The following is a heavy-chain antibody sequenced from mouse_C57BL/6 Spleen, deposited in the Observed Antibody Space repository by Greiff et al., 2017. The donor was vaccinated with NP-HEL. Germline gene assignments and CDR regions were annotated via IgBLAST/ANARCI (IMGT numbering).Heavy chain of an antibody. CDR2: ISSGSSTI. V-gene: IGHV5-17*01. Sequence: EVKLMESGGGLVKPGGSLKLSCAASGFTFSDYGMHWVRQAPEKGLEWVAYISSGSSTIYYADTVKGRFTISRENAKNTLFLQMTSLRSEDTAMYYCAMITTGDYYAMDYWGQGTSVTVSS. CDR1: GFTFSDYG. J-gene: IGHJ4*01. D-gene: IGHD2-4*01. CDR3: AMITTGDYYAMDY.